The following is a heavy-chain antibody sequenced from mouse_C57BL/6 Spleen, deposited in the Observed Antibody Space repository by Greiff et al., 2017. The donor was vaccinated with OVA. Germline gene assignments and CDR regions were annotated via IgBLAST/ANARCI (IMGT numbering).Heavy chain of an antibody. J-gene: IGHJ4*01. CDR2: INYDGSST. V-gene: IGHV5-16*01. CDR3: ARVPVYYGNPYYAMDY. CDR1: GFTFSDYY. D-gene: IGHD2-1*01. Sequence: EVQVVESEGGLVQPGSSMKLSCTASGFTFSDYYMAWVRQVPEKGLEWVANINYDGSSTYYLDSLKSRFIISRDNAKNILYLQMSSLKSEDTATYYCARVPVYYGNPYYAMDYWGQGTSVTVSS.